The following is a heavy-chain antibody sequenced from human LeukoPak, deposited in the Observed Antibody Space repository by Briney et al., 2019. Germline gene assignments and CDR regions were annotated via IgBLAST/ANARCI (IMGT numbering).Heavy chain of an antibody. Sequence: PGGSLRLSCAASGFTVSSNYMSWVRQAPGKGLEWVSVIYSGGSTYYADSVKGRFTIFRDNSKNTLYLQMNSLRAEDTAVYYCARGSSGPSVYYYYYYYMDVWGKGTTVTVSS. J-gene: IGHJ6*03. CDR1: GFTVSSNY. CDR3: ARGSSGPSVYYYYYYYMDV. V-gene: IGHV3-53*01. D-gene: IGHD3-22*01. CDR2: IYSGGST.